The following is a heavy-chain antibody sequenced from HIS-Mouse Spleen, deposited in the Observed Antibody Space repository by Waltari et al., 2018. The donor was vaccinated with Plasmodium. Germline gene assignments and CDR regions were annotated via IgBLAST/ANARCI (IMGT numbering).Heavy chain of an antibody. D-gene: IGHD4-4*01. V-gene: IGHV4-39*01. J-gene: IGHJ6*02. CDR2: IYYSGST. CDR1: GCSISSSSYS. CDR3: ASLPRVEEVTTPFYYYYYGMDV. Sequence: LQLQESRPGLVKPSDTLSLTCTVSGCSISSSSYSWDSTRQPQGKGLEWIGSIYYSGSTYYNPSLKSRVTISVDTSKNQFSLKLSSVTAADTAVYYCASLPRVEEVTTPFYYYYYGMDVWGQGTTVTVSS.